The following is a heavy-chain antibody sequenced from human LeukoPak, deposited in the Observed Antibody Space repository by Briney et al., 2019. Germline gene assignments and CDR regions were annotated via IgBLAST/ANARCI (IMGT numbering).Heavy chain of an antibody. V-gene: IGHV4-39*01. J-gene: IGHJ4*02. D-gene: IGHD3-16*02. Sequence: SETLSLTCTVSGGSISSNNYYWGWIRQPPGKGLEWIGSLYYSGSAYYNPSHKSRVTISVDASKNQFSLKLSSVTAADTGVYYCARTYDYIWGSFRSHSFDSWGQGTLVTVSS. CDR3: ARTYDYIWGSFRSHSFDS. CDR1: GGSISSNNYY. CDR2: LYYSGSA.